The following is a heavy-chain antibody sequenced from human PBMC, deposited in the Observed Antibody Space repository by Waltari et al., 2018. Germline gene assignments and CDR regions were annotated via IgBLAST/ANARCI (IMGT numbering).Heavy chain of an antibody. V-gene: IGHV3-73*02. D-gene: IGHD5-18*01. CDR3: TSRLGYSYGYQPSGY. Sequence: EVQLVESGGGLVQPGGSLKLSCVASGFTFSGSAMHWVRQASGKGLEWVGRIRSKANSYATAYAASVKGRFTISRDDSKNTAYLQMNSLKTEDTAVYYCTSRLGYSYGYQPSGYWGQGTLVTVSS. CDR1: GFTFSGSA. CDR2: IRSKANSYAT. J-gene: IGHJ4*02.